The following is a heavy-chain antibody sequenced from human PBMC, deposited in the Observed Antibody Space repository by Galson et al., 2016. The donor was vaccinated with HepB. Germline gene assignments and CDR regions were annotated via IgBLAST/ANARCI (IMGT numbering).Heavy chain of an antibody. Sequence: SLRLSCAASGFTLSSYAMTWVRQAPGKGLEWVSAISASGAVPYYADSVKGRFTIFKDHSNNTLSLQMHSLRADDAAVYYCTKGSSDQPYYYNFMAVWGKGTTATVSS. CDR1: GFTLSSYA. J-gene: IGHJ6*03. D-gene: IGHD2-2*01. CDR2: ISASGAVP. CDR3: TKGSSDQPYYYNFMAV. V-gene: IGHV3-23*01.